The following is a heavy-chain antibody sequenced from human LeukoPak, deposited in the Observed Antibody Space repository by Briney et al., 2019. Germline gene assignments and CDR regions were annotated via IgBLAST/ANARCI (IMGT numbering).Heavy chain of an antibody. CDR3: AKDHGAGGFYCYYGMDV. CDR2: ISWNSGSI. Sequence: GGSLRLSCAASGFTFDDYAMHWVRQAPGKGLEWVSGISWNSGSIGYADSVKGRFTISRDNAKNSLYLQMNSLRAEDTALYYCAKDHGAGGFYCYYGMDVWGQGTTVTVSS. J-gene: IGHJ6*02. V-gene: IGHV3-9*01. D-gene: IGHD1-26*01. CDR1: GFTFDDYA.